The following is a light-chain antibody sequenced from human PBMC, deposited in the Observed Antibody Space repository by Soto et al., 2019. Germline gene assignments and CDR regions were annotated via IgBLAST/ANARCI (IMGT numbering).Light chain of an antibody. V-gene: IGLV2-14*01. CDR3: SSYTSSSTLDV. CDR2: DVS. J-gene: IGLJ1*01. CDR1: SSDVGGYNY. Sequence: SALTQPASVSGSPGQSITISCAGTSSDVGGYNYVSWYQQHPGKAPKLMIYDVSNRPSGVSNRFSGSKSGNTASLTISGLHAEDEADYYCSSYTSSSTLDVFGTGTKVTVL.